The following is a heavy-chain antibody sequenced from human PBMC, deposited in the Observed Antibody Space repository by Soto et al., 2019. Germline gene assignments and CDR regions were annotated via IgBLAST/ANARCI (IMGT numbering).Heavy chain of an antibody. V-gene: IGHV4-59*08. CDR3: ARQGIAVAGTLDWFDP. Sequence: SETLSLTCTVSGGSISSYYWSWIRQPPGKGLEWIGSIYYSGSTNYNPSLKSRVTISVDTSKNQFSLKLSSVTAADTAVYYCARQGIAVAGTLDWFDPWGQGTLVTVSS. CDR2: IYYSGST. CDR1: GGSISSYY. D-gene: IGHD6-19*01. J-gene: IGHJ5*02.